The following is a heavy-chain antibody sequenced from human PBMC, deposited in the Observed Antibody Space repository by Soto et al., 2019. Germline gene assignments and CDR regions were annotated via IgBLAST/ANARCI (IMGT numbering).Heavy chain of an antibody. Sequence: SETLSLTCTVSGVYISSEYWSWIRQPPGKGLEWIGCIYYSGSTNYNPSLKSRVVISVDTSRNQFSLNLTSVTAADTAIYYCARYVSGSSVFAMDVWGQGTTVTVSS. D-gene: IGHD3-10*01. J-gene: IGHJ6*02. CDR3: ARYVSGSSVFAMDV. V-gene: IGHV4-59*01. CDR2: IYYSGST. CDR1: GVYISSEY.